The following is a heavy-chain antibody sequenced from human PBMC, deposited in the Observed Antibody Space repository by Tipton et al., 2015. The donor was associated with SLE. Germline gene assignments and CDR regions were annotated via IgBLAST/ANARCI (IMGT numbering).Heavy chain of an antibody. J-gene: IGHJ4*02. D-gene: IGHD2-8*02. V-gene: IGHV4-4*02. CDR1: GGSINDNNW. Sequence: SLRLSCAVSGGSINDNNWWSWVRQSPGKGLEWIGEIFHSESTNYNPSLKSRVTISLDKSKNQFSLKLTSVTAADTAVYYCVRAYYTGGVLYGRPYLDFWGQGTLVTVSS. CDR3: VRAYYTGGVLYGRPYLDF. CDR2: IFHSEST.